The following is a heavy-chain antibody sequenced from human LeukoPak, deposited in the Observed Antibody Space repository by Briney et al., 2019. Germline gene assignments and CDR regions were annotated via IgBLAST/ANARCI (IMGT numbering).Heavy chain of an antibody. CDR2: IYSGGST. D-gene: IGHD3-22*01. CDR1: GFTVSSNY. J-gene: IGHJ4*02. V-gene: IGHV3-66*01. CDR3: ARYTALPPYYCDSSGYSETDY. Sequence: PGGSLRLSCAASGFTVSSNYMSWVRQAPGKGLEWVSVIYSGGSTYYADSVKGRFTISRDNSKNTLYLQMNSLRAEDTAVYCCARYTALPPYYCDSSGYSETDYWGQGTLVTVSS.